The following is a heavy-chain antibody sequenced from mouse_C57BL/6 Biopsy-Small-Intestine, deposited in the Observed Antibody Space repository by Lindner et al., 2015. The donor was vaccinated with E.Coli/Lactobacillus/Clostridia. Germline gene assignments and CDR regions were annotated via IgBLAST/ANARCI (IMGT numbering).Heavy chain of an antibody. CDR2: IYPRDGST. CDR1: GYTFTSYD. CDR3: ARDDYIWYFDV. D-gene: IGHD2-4*01. Sequence: VQLQESGPELVKPGASVKLPCKASGYTFTSYDINWVKQRPGQGLEWIGWIYPRDGSTKYNEKFKGKATLTVDTSSSTAYMELHSLTSEDSAVYFCARDDYIWYFDVWGTGTTVTVSS. J-gene: IGHJ1*03. V-gene: IGHV1-85*01.